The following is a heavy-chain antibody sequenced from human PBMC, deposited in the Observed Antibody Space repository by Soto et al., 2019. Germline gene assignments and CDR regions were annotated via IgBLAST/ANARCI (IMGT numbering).Heavy chain of an antibody. J-gene: IGHJ3*02. CDR1: GGSISSSNW. CDR3: ARQGTSWSSGGGAFDI. V-gene: IGHV4-4*02. D-gene: IGHD6-13*01. Sequence: QVQLQESGPGLVKPSGTLSLTCAVSGGSISSSNWWSWVRQPPGKGLEWIGEIYHSGSTNYNPSLKSRVTISGDKSKNQFSLKLSSVTAADTAVYYCARQGTSWSSGGGAFDIWGQGTMVTVSS. CDR2: IYHSGST.